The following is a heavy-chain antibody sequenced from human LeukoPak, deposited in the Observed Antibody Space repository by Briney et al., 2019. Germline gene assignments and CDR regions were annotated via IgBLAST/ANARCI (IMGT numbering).Heavy chain of an antibody. D-gene: IGHD2-2*01. CDR2: ISAYNGNT. J-gene: IGHJ5*02. Sequence: ASVKVSCKASGYTFTSYGISWVRQAPGQGLEWMGWISAYNGNTNYAQKLQGRVTMTTDTSTSTAYMELSSLRSEDTAVYYCARDSDPLGCSSTSCRGNWFDPWGQGTLVTVSS. CDR3: ARDSDPLGCSSTSCRGNWFDP. V-gene: IGHV1-18*01. CDR1: GYTFTSYG.